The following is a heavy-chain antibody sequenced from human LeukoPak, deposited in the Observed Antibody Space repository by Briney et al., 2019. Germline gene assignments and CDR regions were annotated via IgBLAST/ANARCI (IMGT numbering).Heavy chain of an antibody. J-gene: IGHJ6*02. CDR2: MNPNNGNT. V-gene: IGHV1-8*01. CDR3: ARDAPQYDFWSGSSYYYGMDV. Sequence: ASVKVSCKASGFTFTNYDINWVRQASGQGLEWMGWMNPNNGNTGYAQKFQGRVTITRDTSASTAYMELSSLRSEDTAVYYCARDAPQYDFWSGSSYYYGMDVWGQGTTVTVSS. CDR1: GFTFTNYD. D-gene: IGHD3-3*01.